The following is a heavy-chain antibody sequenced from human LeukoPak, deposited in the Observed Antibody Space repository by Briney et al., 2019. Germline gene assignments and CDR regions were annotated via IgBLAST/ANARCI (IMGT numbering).Heavy chain of an antibody. CDR3: ARVTVRALDY. CDR1: GGSFSGYY. Sequence: IPSETLSLTCAVYGGSFSGYYWSWIRQPPGKGLEWIGEINHSGSTDYNPSLKSRVTISVDTSKNQLSLKLSSVTAADTAVYYCARVTVRALDYWGQGTLVTVSS. CDR2: INHSGST. V-gene: IGHV4-34*01. J-gene: IGHJ4*02. D-gene: IGHD4-11*01.